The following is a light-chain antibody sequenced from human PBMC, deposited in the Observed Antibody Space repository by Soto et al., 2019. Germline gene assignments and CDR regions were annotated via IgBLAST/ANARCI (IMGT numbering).Light chain of an antibody. V-gene: IGLV2-11*01. CDR3: CSYAGTYTV. CDR1: SSDVDGYNY. J-gene: IGLJ2*01. Sequence: QSVLTQPRSVSGSPGQSVTISCTGTSSDVDGYNYVSWYQQHPGKAPKLMIYDVSQRPSGVPDRFSGSKSGNTASLTISGLQAEDEADYYCCSYAGTYTVFGGGTKVTVL. CDR2: DVS.